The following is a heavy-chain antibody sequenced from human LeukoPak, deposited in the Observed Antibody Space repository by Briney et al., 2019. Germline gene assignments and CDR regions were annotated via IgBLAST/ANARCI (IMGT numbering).Heavy chain of an antibody. D-gene: IGHD3-16*01. V-gene: IGHV3-33*01. CDR1: GFTFSSFG. J-gene: IGHJ4*02. Sequence: GRSLRLSCAASGFTFSSFGMHWVRQAPVRGLEWVAVIWDDGSKKYYADSVKARFTISRDSSKNTVYLQMDSLRAEDTALYYCARDLGRGNTPFDYWGQGTLVTVSS. CDR3: ARDLGRGNTPFDY. CDR2: IWDDGSKK.